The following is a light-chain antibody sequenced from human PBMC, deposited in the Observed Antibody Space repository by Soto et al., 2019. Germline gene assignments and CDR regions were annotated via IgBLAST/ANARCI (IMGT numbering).Light chain of an antibody. CDR3: TSYAGNHNLA. CDR1: SSDVGAYDY. CDR2: EVS. J-gene: IGLJ2*01. Sequence: QSVLTQPPSASGSPGQSVTISCTGTSSDVGAYDYVSWYQQHPGKAPKLMIYEVSKRPSGVPDRFSGSKSGNTASLTVSGLQAEDEADYYCTSYAGNHNLAFGEGTKLTVL. V-gene: IGLV2-8*01.